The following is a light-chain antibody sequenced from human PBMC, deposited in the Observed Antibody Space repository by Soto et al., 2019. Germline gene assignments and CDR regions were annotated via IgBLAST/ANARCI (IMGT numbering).Light chain of an antibody. CDR1: QTVRTNY. Sequence: EIVLTQSPGTLSLSPGERATLSCRASQTVRTNYLAWFQHKPGQAPRLLIYGAASRATGIPDRFSGSGSETDFTLTINRLEPEDFAVSFCQQYSDSPLTFGGGTKVEIK. CDR3: QQYSDSPLT. J-gene: IGKJ4*01. CDR2: GAA. V-gene: IGKV3-20*01.